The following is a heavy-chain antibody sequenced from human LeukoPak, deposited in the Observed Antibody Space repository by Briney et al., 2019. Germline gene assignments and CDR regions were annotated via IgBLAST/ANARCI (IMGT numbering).Heavy chain of an antibody. CDR1: GFAFSSYA. Sequence: GGSLRLSCAASGFAFSSYAMSWVRQAPGKGLEWVSAISGSGGSTYYADSVKGRFTISRDNAKNSLYLQMNSLRAEDTAVYYCARGVDFDWLLYYYWGQGTLVTVSS. J-gene: IGHJ4*02. D-gene: IGHD3-9*01. CDR3: ARGVDFDWLLYYY. V-gene: IGHV3-23*01. CDR2: ISGSGGST.